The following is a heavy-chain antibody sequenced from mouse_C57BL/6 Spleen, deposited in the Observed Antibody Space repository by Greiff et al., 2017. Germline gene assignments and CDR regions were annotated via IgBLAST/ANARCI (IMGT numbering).Heavy chain of an antibody. J-gene: IGHJ2*01. Sequence: LVEPGAELVRPGSSVKLSCKDSYFAFMASAMHWVKQRPGHGLEWIGSFTMYSDATEYSENFKGKATLTANTSSSTAYMELSSLTSEDSAVYYCARPFITTVWYFDYWGQGTTLTVSS. CDR3: ARPFITTVWYFDY. CDR2: FTMYSDAT. CDR1: YFAFMASA. V-gene: IGHV1-49*01. D-gene: IGHD1-1*01.